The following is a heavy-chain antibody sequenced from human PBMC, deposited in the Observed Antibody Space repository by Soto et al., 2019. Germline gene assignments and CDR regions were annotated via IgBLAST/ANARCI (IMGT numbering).Heavy chain of an antibody. CDR1: GGSISSSSYY. Sequence: PSETLSLTCTVSGGSISSSSYYWGWIRQPPGKGLEWIGNIYYSGVTSYNPSLKSRVTMSVDTSKNQFSLKLSSVTAADAAVYYCARQDSRGYDNEARFAYWGQGTQVTVSS. J-gene: IGHJ4*02. V-gene: IGHV4-39*01. D-gene: IGHD6-25*01. CDR3: ARQDSRGYDNEARFAY. CDR2: IYYSGVT.